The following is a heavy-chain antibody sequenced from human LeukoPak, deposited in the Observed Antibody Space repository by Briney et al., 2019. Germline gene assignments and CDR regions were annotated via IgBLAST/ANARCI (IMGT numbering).Heavy chain of an antibody. CDR1: GGSISSGGFS. D-gene: IGHD2-15*01. V-gene: IGHV4-30-4*07. Sequence: PSETLSLTCAVSGGSISSGGFSWSWIRQPPGKGLEWIGYIYYSGSTYYNPSLKSRVTISVDTSKNQFSLKLSSVTAADTAVYYCARVGRGYCSGGSCYGDDYWGQGTLVTVSS. CDR2: IYYSGST. CDR3: ARVGRGYCSGGSCYGDDY. J-gene: IGHJ4*02.